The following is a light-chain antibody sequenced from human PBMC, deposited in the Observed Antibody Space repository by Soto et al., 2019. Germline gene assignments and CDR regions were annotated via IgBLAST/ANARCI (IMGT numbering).Light chain of an antibody. Sequence: QSVLTQPPSVSGAPGQRVTISCTGSSSNIGAGHDVHWYQHLPGTAPKLLIYGNSNRPSGVPDRFSCSKSGTSASLAITGLQAEDEADYYCQSYDSSLSGSEVFGTGTKLTVL. CDR2: GNS. CDR1: SSNIGAGHD. V-gene: IGLV1-40*01. CDR3: QSYDSSLSGSEV. J-gene: IGLJ1*01.